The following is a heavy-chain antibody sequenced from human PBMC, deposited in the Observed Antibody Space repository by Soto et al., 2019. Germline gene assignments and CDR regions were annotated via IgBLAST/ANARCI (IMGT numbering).Heavy chain of an antibody. V-gene: IGHV4-39*01. CDR3: ARPRSGIRSEDAFDI. CDR2: IYYSGST. J-gene: IGHJ3*02. CDR1: GGSISSSSYY. Sequence: LQLPESGPGLVKPSETLSLTCTVSGGSISSSSYYWGWIRQPPGKGLEWIGSIYYSGSTYYNPSLKSRVTISVDTSKNQFSLKLSSVTAADTAVYYCARPRSGIRSEDAFDIWGQGTMVTVSS.